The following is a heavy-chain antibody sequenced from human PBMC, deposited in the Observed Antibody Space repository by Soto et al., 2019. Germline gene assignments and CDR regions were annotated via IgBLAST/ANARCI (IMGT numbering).Heavy chain of an antibody. V-gene: IGHV3-23*01. CDR2: ISGSSGST. Sequence: EVQLLESGGGLVQPGGSLRLSCAASGFTFSSYAMSWVRQAPGKGLEWVSAISGSSGSTYYADSVKGRFTISRDNSKNTLYLQMNSLRAEDTAVYYCAKDPQAYYYMDVWGKGTTVTVSS. CDR1: GFTFSSYA. J-gene: IGHJ6*03. CDR3: AKDPQAYYYMDV.